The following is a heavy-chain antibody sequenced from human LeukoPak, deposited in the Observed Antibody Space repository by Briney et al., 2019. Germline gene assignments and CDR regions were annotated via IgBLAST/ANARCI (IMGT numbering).Heavy chain of an antibody. Sequence: SETLSLTCNVSGGSISSYYWSWIRQPPGKGLEWIGYIFYSGSTNYNPSLKSRVTISVDTSKNQFSLKLSSVTAADTAVYYCAREVGVPTGGLRYYYYYMDVWGKGTTVTVSS. CDR3: AREVGVPTGGLRYYYYYMDV. V-gene: IGHV4-59*01. J-gene: IGHJ6*03. CDR2: IFYSGST. D-gene: IGHD2-15*01. CDR1: GGSISSYY.